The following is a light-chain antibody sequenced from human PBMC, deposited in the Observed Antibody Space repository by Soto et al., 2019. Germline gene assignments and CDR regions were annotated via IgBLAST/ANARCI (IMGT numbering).Light chain of an antibody. CDR1: QNISSY. V-gene: IGKV3-11*01. CDR3: QQRSNWPRT. Sequence: EIVITQSPAPLSVSPRERATLSCRASQNISSYLIWYQQKPGQAPRLLIYDVSNRATGIPARFSGSGSGTDFTLTISSLEPEDFAVYYCQQRSNWPRTFGQGTKVDIK. J-gene: IGKJ1*01. CDR2: DVS.